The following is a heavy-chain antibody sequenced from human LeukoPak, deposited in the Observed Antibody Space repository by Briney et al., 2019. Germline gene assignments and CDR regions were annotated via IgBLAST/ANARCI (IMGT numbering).Heavy chain of an antibody. D-gene: IGHD6-19*01. CDR1: GFTFSSYA. J-gene: IGHJ4*02. CDR3: AKGPSSGWYRY. V-gene: IGHV3-23*01. Sequence: GGSLRLPCAASGFTFSSYAMSWVRQAPGKGLEWVSAISGSGGSTYYADSVKGRFTISRDNSKNTLYLQINSLRAEDTAVYYCAKGPSSGWYRYWGQGTLVTVSS. CDR2: ISGSGGST.